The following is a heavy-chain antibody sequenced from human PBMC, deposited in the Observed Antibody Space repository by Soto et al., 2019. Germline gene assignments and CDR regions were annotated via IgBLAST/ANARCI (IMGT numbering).Heavy chain of an antibody. CDR3: ARGAGRYDILTGYYRD. CDR1: GGTFSSYA. J-gene: IGHJ4*02. D-gene: IGHD3-9*01. Sequence: QVQLVQSGAGVKKPGSSVKVSCKASGGTFSSYAISWVRQAPGQGLEWMGGIIPIFGTANYAQKFQGRVTITADESTSTAYMELSSLRSEDTAVYYCARGAGRYDILTGYYRDWGQGTLVTVSS. V-gene: IGHV1-69*01. CDR2: IIPIFGTA.